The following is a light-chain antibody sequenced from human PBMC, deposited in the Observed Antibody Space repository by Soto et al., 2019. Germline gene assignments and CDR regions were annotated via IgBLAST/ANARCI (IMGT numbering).Light chain of an antibody. CDR2: DAS. J-gene: IGKJ1*01. Sequence: EIVTTPAPAMLFLSPLGRAPLSCRASQAISDTLAWFQHKPGQPPRLLIYDASTRATGIPARFSGGGSGTEFALTLSSLQSEDFAVYYCQQYDNWLTGTFGQGTKVDIK. V-gene: IGKV3-15*01. CDR3: QQYDNWLTGT. CDR1: QAISDT.